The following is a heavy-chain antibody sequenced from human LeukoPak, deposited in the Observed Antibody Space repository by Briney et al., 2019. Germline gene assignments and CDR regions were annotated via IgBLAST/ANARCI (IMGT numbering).Heavy chain of an antibody. CDR1: GFTFSSYS. J-gene: IGHJ4*02. V-gene: IGHV3-21*04. D-gene: IGHD3-22*01. CDR2: IGSSSSYI. CDR3: AKDPRQYDSSGKGGLDY. Sequence: GRSLRLSCAASGFTFSSYSMNWVRQAPGKGLEWVSSIGSSSSYIYYADSVKGRFTISRDNSKNTLYLQMNSLRAEDTAVYYCAKDPRQYDSSGKGGLDYWGQGTLVTVSS.